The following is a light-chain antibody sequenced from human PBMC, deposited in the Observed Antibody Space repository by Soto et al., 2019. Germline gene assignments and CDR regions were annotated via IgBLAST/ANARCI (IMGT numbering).Light chain of an antibody. CDR3: QQYGGLPRT. V-gene: IGKV3-20*01. CDR2: GAS. J-gene: IGKJ1*01. CDR1: QSVSSNY. Sequence: EIVLTQSPGTVSLSPGERATLSCRASQSVSSNYLAWYQQKPGQAPRLLIYGASSMATGIPDRFGGSGSGTDFTLSNSRLEPEDFAVYYCQQYGGLPRTFGQGTKVEIK.